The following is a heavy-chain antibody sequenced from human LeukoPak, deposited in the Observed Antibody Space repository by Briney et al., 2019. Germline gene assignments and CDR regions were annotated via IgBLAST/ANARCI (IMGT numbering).Heavy chain of an antibody. CDR1: GLTFSSYG. V-gene: IGHV3-30*02. CDR2: IRYDGSNK. CDR3: AKAHPGGTDY. Sequence: PGGSLRLSRAASGLTFSSYGMHWVRQAAGKGLEWVAFIRYDGSNKYYADSVKGRFTISRDNSKNTLYLQMNSLRAEDTAVYYCAKAHPGGTDYWGQGTLVTVSS. J-gene: IGHJ4*02. D-gene: IGHD1-14*01.